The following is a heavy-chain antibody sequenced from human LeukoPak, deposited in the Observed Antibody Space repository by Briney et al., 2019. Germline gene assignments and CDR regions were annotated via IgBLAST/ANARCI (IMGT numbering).Heavy chain of an antibody. V-gene: IGHV3-30*04. D-gene: IGHD3-22*01. Sequence: GGSLRLSCAASGFTFSSYVMHWVRQAPGKGLEWVAIISYDGSNEYYADSVKGRFTISRDNSKNTLYLQMNSLRAADTAVYYCARDDYYDSSGYKGAFDIWGQGTMVTVSS. CDR3: ARDDYYDSSGYKGAFDI. CDR2: ISYDGSNE. CDR1: GFTFSSYV. J-gene: IGHJ3*02.